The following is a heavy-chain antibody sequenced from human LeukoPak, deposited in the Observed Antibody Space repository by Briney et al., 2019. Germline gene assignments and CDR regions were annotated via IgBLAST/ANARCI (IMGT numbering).Heavy chain of an antibody. CDR1: GYTFTGYY. J-gene: IGHJ4*02. V-gene: IGHV1-2*02. CDR2: IDPNSGGT. Sequence: ASVKVSCKASGYTFTGYYMHWVRQAPGQGLEWMGWIDPNSGGTNYAQKLQGRVTMTRDTSISTAYTVLNRLRSDDTAVYYCARTHPKGYWGQGTLVTVSS. CDR3: ARTHPKGY.